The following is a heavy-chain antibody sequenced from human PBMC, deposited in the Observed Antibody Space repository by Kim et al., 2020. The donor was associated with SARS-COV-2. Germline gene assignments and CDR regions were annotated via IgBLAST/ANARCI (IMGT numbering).Heavy chain of an antibody. CDR1: GYTFTSYY. V-gene: IGHV1-46*01. J-gene: IGHJ6*02. Sequence: ASVKVSCKASGYTFTSYYMHWVRQAPGQGLEWMGIINPSGGSTSYAQKFQGRVTMTRDTSTSTVYMELSSLRSEDTAVYYCARDPCPAAAVCYYYYGMDVWGQGTTVTVSS. D-gene: IGHD6-13*01. CDR2: INPSGGST. CDR3: ARDPCPAAAVCYYYYGMDV.